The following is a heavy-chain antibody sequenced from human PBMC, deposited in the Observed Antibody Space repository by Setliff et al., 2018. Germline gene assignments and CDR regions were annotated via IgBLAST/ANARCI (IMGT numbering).Heavy chain of an antibody. CDR1: GGSMSSSGYY. D-gene: IGHD3-10*01. CDR2: IYYSGST. J-gene: IGHJ5*02. CDR3: ARDPVKQLVNWFDP. V-gene: IGHV4-39*07. Sequence: SETLSLTCTVFGGSMSSSGYYWAWIRPSPGKGLEWIGSIYYSGSTYYNPSLKRRATISLDTSKNQFSLKLNSVTAADTAVYYCARDPVKQLVNWFDPWGQGTLVTVSS.